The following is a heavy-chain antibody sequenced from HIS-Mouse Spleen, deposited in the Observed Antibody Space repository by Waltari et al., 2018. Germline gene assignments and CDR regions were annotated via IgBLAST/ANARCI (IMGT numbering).Heavy chain of an antibody. CDR1: VFTFSIYS. CDR2: ISSSSSYI. Sequence: EVQLVESGGGLVKPGGSLRLSCAASVFTFSIYSMHCVPQAPGKGLEWVSSISSSSSYIYYADSVKGRFTISRDNAKNSLYLQMNSLRAEDTAVYYCARAFIVGATTGAFDIWGQGTMVTVSS. CDR3: ARAFIVGATTGAFDI. V-gene: IGHV3-21*01. D-gene: IGHD1-26*01. J-gene: IGHJ3*02.